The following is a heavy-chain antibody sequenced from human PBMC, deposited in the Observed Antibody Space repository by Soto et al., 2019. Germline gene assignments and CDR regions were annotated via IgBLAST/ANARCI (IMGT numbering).Heavy chain of an antibody. CDR3: ARDSDYDDSSGYYYPYDS. CDR1: GYSISSGYY. V-gene: IGHV4-38-2*01. Sequence: SETLSLTCAVSGYSISSGYYWSWIRQPPGKGLEGMGSIYHSGSTYYNPCVHSRVTISVDTSQNQFSLKLSSVTAAETAVYYCARDSDYDDSSGYYYPYDSGGQGTLVSVA. J-gene: IGHJ4*02. D-gene: IGHD3-22*01. CDR2: IYHSGST.